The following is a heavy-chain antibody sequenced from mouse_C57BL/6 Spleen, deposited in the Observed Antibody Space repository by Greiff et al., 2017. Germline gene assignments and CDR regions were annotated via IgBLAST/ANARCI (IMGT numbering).Heavy chain of an antibody. V-gene: IGHV1-66*01. Sequence: QVHVKQSGPELVKPGASVKISCKASGYSFTSYYIHWVKQRPGQGLEWIGWIYPGSGNTKYNEKFKGKAPLTADTSSSTAYMQRSSLTSEDSAVYYCARGTTVVYFDYWGQGTTLTVSS. CDR1: GYSFTSYY. CDR3: ARGTTVVYFDY. J-gene: IGHJ2*01. CDR2: IYPGSGNT. D-gene: IGHD1-1*01.